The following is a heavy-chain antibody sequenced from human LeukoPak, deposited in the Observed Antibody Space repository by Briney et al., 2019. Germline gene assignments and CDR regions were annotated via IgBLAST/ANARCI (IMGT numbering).Heavy chain of an antibody. CDR3: ARGYYDILTGYYEALDY. J-gene: IGHJ4*02. CDR2: IYYSGST. V-gene: IGHV4-39*07. Sequence: PSETLSLTCTVSGGSISNYYWGWLRQPPGKGLEWIGSIYYSGSTYYNPSLKSRVTISVDTSKNQFSLKLSSVTAADTAVYYCARGYYDILTGYYEALDYWGQGTLVTVSS. CDR1: GGSISNYY. D-gene: IGHD3-9*01.